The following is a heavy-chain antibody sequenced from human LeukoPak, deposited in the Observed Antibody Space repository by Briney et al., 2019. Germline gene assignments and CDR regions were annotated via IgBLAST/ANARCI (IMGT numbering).Heavy chain of an antibody. CDR2: ISGSGDGT. V-gene: IGHV3-23*01. CDR3: ANALVIRAILPRLVY. D-gene: IGHD2-21*01. Sequence: PGGSLRLSCAASGFTFSSYWMHWVRQAPGKGLEWGSAISGSGDGTYYADSVKGRFTISRDNSKNMLYLQMNSLRAEDTAVYHCANALVIRAILPRLVYWGQGTLVTVSS. J-gene: IGHJ4*02. CDR1: GFTFSSYW.